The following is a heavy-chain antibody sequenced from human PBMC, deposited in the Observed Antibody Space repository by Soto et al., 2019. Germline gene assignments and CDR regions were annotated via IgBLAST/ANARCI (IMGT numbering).Heavy chain of an antibody. D-gene: IGHD4-17*01. CDR1: GGSISSGDFY. CDR2: IYYSGST. J-gene: IGHJ4*02. CDR3: ARAADFSDRFDY. V-gene: IGHV4-30-4*01. Sequence: TLSLTCPVSGGSISSGDFYWCWIRQPPGKGLELIGNIYYSGSTYYNPSLRSRAIMSVDTSQNQFSLKLTSLTAADTAVYFCARAADFSDRFDYWGQGALVTVSS.